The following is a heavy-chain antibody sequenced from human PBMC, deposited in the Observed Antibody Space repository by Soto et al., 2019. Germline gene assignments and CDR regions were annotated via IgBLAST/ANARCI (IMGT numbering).Heavy chain of an antibody. CDR1: GGSVSSGSYY. V-gene: IGHV4-61*01. CDR3: ARDRVPHRGYYYDIEYYYYGMDV. J-gene: IGHJ6*02. CDR2: IYYSGST. D-gene: IGHD3-22*01. Sequence: SETLSLTCAVSGGSVSSGSYYWSWIRQPPGKGLEWIGYIYYSGSTNYNPSLKSRVTISVDTSKNQFSLKLSSVTAADTAVYYCARDRVPHRGYYYDIEYYYYGMDVWGQGTTVTVSS.